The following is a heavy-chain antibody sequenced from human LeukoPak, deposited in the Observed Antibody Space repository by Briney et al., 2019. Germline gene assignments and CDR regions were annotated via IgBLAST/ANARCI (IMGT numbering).Heavy chain of an antibody. CDR1: GFTFDDYA. D-gene: IGHD4-17*01. Sequence: PGRSLRLSCAASGFTFDDYAMHWVRHAPGKGLEWVSGINSDGSSTSYADSVKGRFTISRDNAKNTLYLQMNSLRAEDTAVYYCARAGGHYGDFVFFDYWGQGTLVTVSS. CDR2: INSDGSST. CDR3: ARAGGHYGDFVFFDY. V-gene: IGHV3-74*01. J-gene: IGHJ4*02.